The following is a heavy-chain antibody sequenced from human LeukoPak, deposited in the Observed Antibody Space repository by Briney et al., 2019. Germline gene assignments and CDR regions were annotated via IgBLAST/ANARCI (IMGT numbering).Heavy chain of an antibody. V-gene: IGHV4-59*12. CDR1: GGSISSYY. D-gene: IGHD3-22*01. CDR2: IYYSGST. Sequence: SETLSLTCTVSGGSISSYYWSWIRQPPGKGLEWIGSIYYSGSTYYNPSLKSRVTISVDTSKNQFSLKLSSVTAADTAVYYCASSYYYDTRGAFDIWGQGTMVTVSS. CDR3: ASSYYYDTRGAFDI. J-gene: IGHJ3*02.